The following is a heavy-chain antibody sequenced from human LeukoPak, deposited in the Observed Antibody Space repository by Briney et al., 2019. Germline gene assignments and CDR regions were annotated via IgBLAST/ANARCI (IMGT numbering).Heavy chain of an antibody. CDR3: AGLATGQYCSGGSCYSRDYYYGMDV. Sequence: PSETLSLTCAVYGGSFSGYYWSWIRQPPGKGLEWIGEINHSGGTNYNPSLKSRVTISVDTSKNQFSLKLSSVTAADTAVYYCAGLATGQYCSGGSCYSRDYYYGMDVWGQGTTVTVSS. D-gene: IGHD2-15*01. V-gene: IGHV4-34*01. CDR2: INHSGGT. J-gene: IGHJ6*02. CDR1: GGSFSGYY.